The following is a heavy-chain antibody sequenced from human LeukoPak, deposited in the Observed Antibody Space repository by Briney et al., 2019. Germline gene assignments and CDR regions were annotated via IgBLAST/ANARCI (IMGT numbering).Heavy chain of an antibody. Sequence: PSETLSLTCTVSGDSISTYYWSWIRQPPGRGLEWIAFVSYGGPTKYNPSLKSRITISVDTSKNQFSLKLSSVTAADTAVYYCARRKIGDWYFDIWGRGTLVTVSS. CDR3: ARRKIGDWYFDI. V-gene: IGHV4-59*08. D-gene: IGHD3-22*01. CDR2: VSYGGPT. CDR1: GDSISTYY. J-gene: IGHJ2*01.